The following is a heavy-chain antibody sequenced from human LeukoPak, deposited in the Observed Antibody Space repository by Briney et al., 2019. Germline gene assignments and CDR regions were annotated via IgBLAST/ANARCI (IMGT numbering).Heavy chain of an antibody. CDR3: AREASGDYGDYNTPYYFDY. J-gene: IGHJ4*02. Sequence: ASVKVSCKASGYTFTSYGISWVRQAPGQGLEWMGWISAYNGNTNYAQKLQGRVTMTTDTSTSTAYMELRSLRSDDTAVYYCAREASGDYGDYNTPYYFDYWGQGTLVTVSS. V-gene: IGHV1-18*01. CDR1: GYTFTSYG. D-gene: IGHD4-17*01. CDR2: ISAYNGNT.